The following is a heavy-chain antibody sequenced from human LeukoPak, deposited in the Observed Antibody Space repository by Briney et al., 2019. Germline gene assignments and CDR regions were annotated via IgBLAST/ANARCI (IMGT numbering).Heavy chain of an antibody. J-gene: IGHJ2*01. CDR3: AREATWGNWYFDL. Sequence: GGSLRLSCAASGFALSSHGMHWVRQAPGKGLEWVAVTGNTGLAKYFAEFAKGRFTISRDNSKNTPYLETNSLRHEDTAVYYCAREATWGNWYFDLWGRGTLVTVSS. CDR2: TGNTGLAK. D-gene: IGHD3-16*01. V-gene: IGHV3-30*03. CDR1: GFALSSHG.